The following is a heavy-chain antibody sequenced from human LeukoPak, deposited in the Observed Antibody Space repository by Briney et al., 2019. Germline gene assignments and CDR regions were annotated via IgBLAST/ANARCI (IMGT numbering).Heavy chain of an antibody. CDR2: IIPIFGTA. V-gene: IGHV1-69*06. CDR3: ARDVRDIVVVPAAHHNWFDP. D-gene: IGHD2-2*01. J-gene: IGHJ5*02. CDR1: GGTFSSYA. Sequence: SVKVSCKASGGTFSSYAISWVRQAPGQGLEWMRGIIPIFGTANYAQKFQGRVTITADKSTSTAYMELSSLRSEDTAVYYCARDVRDIVVVPAAHHNWFDPWGQGTLVTVSS.